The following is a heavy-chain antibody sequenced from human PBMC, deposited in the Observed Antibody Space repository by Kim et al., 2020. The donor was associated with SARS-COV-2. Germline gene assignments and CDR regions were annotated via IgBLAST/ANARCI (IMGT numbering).Heavy chain of an antibody. V-gene: IGHV3-11*06. CDR3: ARGQWIHNWFDP. CDR2: ISSSSSYT. Sequence: GGYLRLSCAASGFTFSDYYMSWIRQAPGKGLEWVSYISSSSSYTNYADSVKGRFTISRDNAKNSLYLQMNSLRAEDTAVYYCARGQWIHNWFDPWGQGTLVTVSS. D-gene: IGHD5-18*01. CDR1: GFTFSDYY. J-gene: IGHJ5*02.